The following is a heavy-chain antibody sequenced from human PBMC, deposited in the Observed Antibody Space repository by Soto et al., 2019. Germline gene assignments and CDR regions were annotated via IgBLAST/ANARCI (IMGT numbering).Heavy chain of an antibody. D-gene: IGHD3-9*01. Sequence: QVQLVESGGGVVQPGRSLRLSCAASGFTFSSYGMHWVRQAPGKGLEWVAVISYDGSNKYYADSVKGRFTISRDNSKNTLYLQMNSLRAEDTAVYYCAKDQPYYDILTGYWGPGAFDIWGQGTMVTVSS. CDR1: GFTFSSYG. V-gene: IGHV3-30*18. CDR3: AKDQPYYDILTGYWGPGAFDI. J-gene: IGHJ3*02. CDR2: ISYDGSNK.